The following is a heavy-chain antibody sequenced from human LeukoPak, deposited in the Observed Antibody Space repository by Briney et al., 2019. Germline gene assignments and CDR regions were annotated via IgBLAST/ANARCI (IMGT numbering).Heavy chain of an antibody. J-gene: IGHJ4*02. CDR3: ARAGLSIAVARDDY. D-gene: IGHD6-19*01. CDR1: GFTFSRYS. Sequence: PGGSLRLSCAASGFTFSRYSMNWVRQAPGKGLEWVSSISSSSSYIYYADSVKGRFTISRDNAKNSLYLQMNSLRAEDTAVYYCARAGLSIAVARDDYWGQGTLVTVSS. V-gene: IGHV3-21*01. CDR2: ISSSSSYI.